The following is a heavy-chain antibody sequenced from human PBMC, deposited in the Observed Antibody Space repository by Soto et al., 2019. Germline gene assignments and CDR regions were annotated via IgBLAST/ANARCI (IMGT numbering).Heavy chain of an antibody. CDR2: ISGFNGNT. Sequence: QVQLVQSGAEVKKPGASVKVSCKASGYTFNFYGITWVRQAPGQGLEWMGWISGFNGNTNYAADLQGRLTMTTDTSTSTAYMELRGLRSDVTAVYYCARIGVSSGHESPDFDSWGQGTLVTVSS. J-gene: IGHJ4*02. D-gene: IGHD3-16*01. V-gene: IGHV1-18*01. CDR3: ARIGVSSGHESPDFDS. CDR1: GYTFNFYG.